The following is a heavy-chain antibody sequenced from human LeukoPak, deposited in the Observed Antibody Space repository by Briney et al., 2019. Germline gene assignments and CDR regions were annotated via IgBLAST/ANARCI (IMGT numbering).Heavy chain of an antibody. CDR2: ISGSGGST. CDR3: ARQMGTISYNFDY. CDR1: GFTFSTYA. Sequence: GGSLRLSCAASGFTFSTYAMSWVRQAPGKGLEWVSVISGSGGSTYYADSVKGRFTISRDNAKNSLYLQMNSLRAEDTAVYYCARQMGTISYNFDYWGQGTLVTVSS. V-gene: IGHV3-23*01. D-gene: IGHD5-24*01. J-gene: IGHJ4*02.